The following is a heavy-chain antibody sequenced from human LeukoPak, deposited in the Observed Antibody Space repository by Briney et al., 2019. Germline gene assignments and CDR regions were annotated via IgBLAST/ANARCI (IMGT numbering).Heavy chain of an antibody. J-gene: IGHJ4*02. CDR1: GYSFTSYW. CDR2: IYPGDSDT. V-gene: IGHV5-51*01. CDR3: ARHSVDYYADY. D-gene: IGHD3-10*01. Sequence: GESLKISCKGSGYSFTSYWIGWVRQMPGKRLEWMGSIYPGDSDTRYSPSFQGQVTISADKSISTAYLQWSSLKASDTAMYYCARHSVDYYADYWGQGTLVTVSS.